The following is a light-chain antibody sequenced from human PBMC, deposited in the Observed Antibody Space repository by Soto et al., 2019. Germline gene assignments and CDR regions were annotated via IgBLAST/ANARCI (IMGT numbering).Light chain of an antibody. J-gene: IGKJ1*01. CDR3: QQYGSSPPWT. V-gene: IGKV3-20*01. CDR1: QSVSRSY. CDR2: GAS. Sequence: EIVLTQSPGTLSLYPGERATLSCRASQSVSRSYLAWYQQKPGQAPRLLIYGASSRATGIPDRFSGSGSGTDFTLTISRLEPEDFAVYYCQQYGSSPPWTFGQGTKVEIK.